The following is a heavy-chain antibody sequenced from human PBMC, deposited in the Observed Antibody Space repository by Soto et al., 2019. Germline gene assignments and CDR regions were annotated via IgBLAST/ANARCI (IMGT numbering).Heavy chain of an antibody. V-gene: IGHV1-69*01. D-gene: IGHD2-2*01. J-gene: IGHJ6*02. CDR2: IIPISDTT. CDR1: GGTFSSYA. Sequence: QVQLVQSGAEVKKPGSSVKVSCKASGGTFSSYAISWVRQAPGQGLESMGGIIPISDTTNYAQKFQGRVTSTAAESTSTADMELSSLRSEDTAVYYCARSQGSSTSLEIYYYYYYGMDVWGQGTTVTVSS. CDR3: ARSQGSSTSLEIYYYYYYGMDV.